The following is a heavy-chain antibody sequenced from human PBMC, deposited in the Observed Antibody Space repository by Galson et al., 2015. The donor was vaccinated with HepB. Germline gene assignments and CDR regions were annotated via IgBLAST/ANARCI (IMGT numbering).Heavy chain of an antibody. CDR3: ARCEDYYDFWSGYNCYFDY. CDR1: GFTFSSYS. D-gene: IGHD3-3*01. V-gene: IGHV3-21*01. CDR2: ISSSSSYI. Sequence: SLRLSCAASGFTFSSYSMNWVRQASGKGLEWVSSISSSSSYIYYADSVKGRFTISRDNAKNSLYLQMNSLRAEDTAVYYCARCEDYYDFWSGYNCYFDYWGQGTLVTVSS. J-gene: IGHJ4*02.